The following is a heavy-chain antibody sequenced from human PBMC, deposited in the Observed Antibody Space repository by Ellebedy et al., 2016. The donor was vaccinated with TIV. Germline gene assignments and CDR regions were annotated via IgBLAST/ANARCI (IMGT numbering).Heavy chain of an antibody. V-gene: IGHV1-46*04. J-gene: IGHJ4*02. Sequence: ASVKVSCKASGYTFTSYYMHWVRQAPGQGLEWMGKINPNGGSTSYAQKLQGRVTMTRDTSTSTVYMELSSLRSEDTAVYYCARREWLGYYDYWGQGTLVTVSS. CDR2: INPNGGST. D-gene: IGHD6-19*01. CDR3: ARREWLGYYDY. CDR1: GYTFTSYY.